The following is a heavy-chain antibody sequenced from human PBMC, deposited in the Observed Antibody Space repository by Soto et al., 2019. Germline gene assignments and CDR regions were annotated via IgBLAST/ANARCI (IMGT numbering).Heavy chain of an antibody. D-gene: IGHD3-9*01. Sequence: SVKVSCKASGGTFSSYTISWVRQAPGQGFEWMGRIIPILGIANYAQKFQGRVTITADKSTSTAYMELSSLRSEDTAVYYCATAWTTDYDILTGPIDYWGQGTLVTVSS. CDR2: IIPILGIA. V-gene: IGHV1-69*02. CDR3: ATAWTTDYDILTGPIDY. J-gene: IGHJ4*02. CDR1: GGTFSSYT.